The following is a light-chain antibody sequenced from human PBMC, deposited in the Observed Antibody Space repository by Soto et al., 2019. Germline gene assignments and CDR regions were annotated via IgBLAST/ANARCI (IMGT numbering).Light chain of an antibody. Sequence: IVLTQSPGTLSLSPWERATLSCGASQSVYSNYLAWYQQRPGQAPRLLIYGASSRATGIPDRFSGSGSGTDFTLTISRLEPDDFATYYCQQYNSYSFGQGTKVDIK. CDR3: QQYNSYS. CDR2: GAS. CDR1: QSVYSNY. J-gene: IGKJ1*01. V-gene: IGKV3-20*01.